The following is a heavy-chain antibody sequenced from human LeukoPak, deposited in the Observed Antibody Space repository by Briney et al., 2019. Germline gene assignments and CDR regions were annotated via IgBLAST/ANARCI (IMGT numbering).Heavy chain of an antibody. D-gene: IGHD4-17*01. CDR3: ALGDYGKPFDY. J-gene: IGHJ4*02. CDR1: GFTFSSYS. CDR2: ISSSSRYI. Sequence: GGSLRLSCAASGFTFSSYSMNWVRQAPGKGLEWVSSISSSSRYIYYADSVKGRFTISRDNAKNSLYLQMNSLRAEDTAVHYCALGDYGKPFDYWGQGTLVTVSS. V-gene: IGHV3-21*01.